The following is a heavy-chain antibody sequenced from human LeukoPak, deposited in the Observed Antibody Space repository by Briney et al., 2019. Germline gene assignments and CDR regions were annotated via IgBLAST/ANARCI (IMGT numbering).Heavy chain of an antibody. J-gene: IGHJ6*03. CDR3: ARDPYNGAYSEGYYYYYMDV. CDR1: GFSFDDYG. Sequence: GGSLRLSCAASGFSFDDYGMNWVRQAPGKGLEWVCRINANGASTAYADSVKGRFTISRDNAQNSLHLQMNSLRVEDTAIYYCARDPYNGAYSEGYYYYYMDVWGKGTTVTVSS. CDR2: INANGAST. D-gene: IGHD1-1*01. V-gene: IGHV3-20*04.